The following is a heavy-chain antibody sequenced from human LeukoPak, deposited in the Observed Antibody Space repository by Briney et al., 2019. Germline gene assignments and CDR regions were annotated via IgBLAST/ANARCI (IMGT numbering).Heavy chain of an antibody. J-gene: IGHJ4*02. CDR3: ARSPMVRGVEY. Sequence: PGGSLRLSCAASGFTVSSNYMSWVRQAPGKGLEWVSVIYSSGSTYYADSVKGRFTISRDNSKNTLYLQMNSLRAEDTAVYYCARSPMVRGVEYWGQGTLVTVSS. D-gene: IGHD3-10*01. V-gene: IGHV3-53*01. CDR2: IYSSGST. CDR1: GFTVSSNY.